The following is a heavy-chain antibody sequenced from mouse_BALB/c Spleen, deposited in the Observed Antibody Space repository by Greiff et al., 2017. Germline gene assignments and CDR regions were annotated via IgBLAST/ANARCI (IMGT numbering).Heavy chain of an antibody. CDR2: INPDSSTI. Sequence: EVQVVESGGGLVQPGGSLKLSCAASGFDFSRYWMSWVRQAPGKGLEWIGEINPDSSTINYTPSLKDKFIISRDNAKNTLYLQMSKVRSEDTALYYCARRFYYGNSPWFAYWGQGTLVTVSA. V-gene: IGHV4-1*02. CDR1: GFDFSRYW. CDR3: ARRFYYGNSPWFAY. J-gene: IGHJ3*01. D-gene: IGHD2-1*01.